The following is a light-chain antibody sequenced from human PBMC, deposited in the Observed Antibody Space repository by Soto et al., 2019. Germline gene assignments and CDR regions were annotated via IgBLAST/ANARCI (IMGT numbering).Light chain of an antibody. CDR3: QQHGISPPSIT. CDR2: GAS. Sequence: EIVLTQSPGTLSLSPGERATLSCRASQSVSRNYLAWYQQKPGQAPRLLIYGASSRATGIPDRFSGSGSRTDFTLTISRLEPEDFAVYYCQQHGISPPSITFGQGTRLEIK. V-gene: IGKV3-20*01. CDR1: QSVSRNY. J-gene: IGKJ5*01.